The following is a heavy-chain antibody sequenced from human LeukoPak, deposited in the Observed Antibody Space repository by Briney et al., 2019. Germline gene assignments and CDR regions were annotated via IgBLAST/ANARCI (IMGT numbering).Heavy chain of an antibody. V-gene: IGHV1-2*02. Sequence: ASVKVSCKASGYTFTGYYMHWVRQAPGQGLEWMGWINPNSGGTNYAQKFQGRVTMTRDTSISTAYMELSRLRSDDTAVYYCARGAQYYYDSSGYSRFNHWGQGTLVTVSS. D-gene: IGHD3-22*01. CDR3: ARGAQYYYDSSGYSRFNH. CDR1: GYTFTGYY. CDR2: INPNSGGT. J-gene: IGHJ4*02.